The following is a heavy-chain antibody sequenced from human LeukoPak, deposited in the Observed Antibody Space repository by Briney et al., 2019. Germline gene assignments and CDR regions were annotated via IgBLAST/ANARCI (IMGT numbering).Heavy chain of an antibody. Sequence: GGSLRLSCSASGFTFSSCAMHWVRQAPGHGLEYVSGINDNGGTTHYGDSVKGRLTISRDNSKNTLYLQMSSLRAEDTAVYYCVKELSGTYSFDYWGQGTLVTVSS. D-gene: IGHD1-26*01. CDR3: VKELSGTYSFDY. CDR1: GFTFSSCA. CDR2: INDNGGTT. V-gene: IGHV3-64D*06. J-gene: IGHJ4*02.